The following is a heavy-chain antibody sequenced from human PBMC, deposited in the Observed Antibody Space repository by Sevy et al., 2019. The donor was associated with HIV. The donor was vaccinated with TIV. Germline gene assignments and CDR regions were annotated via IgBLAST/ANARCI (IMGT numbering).Heavy chain of an antibody. CDR2: ISKSSSHI. Sequence: GGSLRLSCAASGFTFSDYNMNWVRRAPGKGLEWVSTISKSSSHIYYADSVKGRFTISGDNAKNSLYLQMNSLRAEETAVYYCARDQRLRFLEWDTNWFDPWGQGTLVTVSS. V-gene: IGHV3-21*01. CDR3: ARDQRLRFLEWDTNWFDP. D-gene: IGHD3-3*01. J-gene: IGHJ5*02. CDR1: GFTFSDYN.